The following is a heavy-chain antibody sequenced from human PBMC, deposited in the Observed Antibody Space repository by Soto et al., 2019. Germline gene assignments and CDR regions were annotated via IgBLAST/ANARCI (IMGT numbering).Heavy chain of an antibody. J-gene: IGHJ5*02. D-gene: IGHD5-18*01. CDR1: GGTFSSYA. CDR2: IIPIFGTA. Sequence: QVQLLQSGAEVKKPGSSVKVSCKASGGTFSSYAISWVRQAPGQGLEWMGGIIPIFGTANYAQKFQGRVTITADESTSKAYTGLSSLRAEDTAVYYCARDRINRGYSYCSSTDNWFDPWGQGTPVTVPS. CDR3: ARDRINRGYSYCSSTDNWFDP. V-gene: IGHV1-69*12.